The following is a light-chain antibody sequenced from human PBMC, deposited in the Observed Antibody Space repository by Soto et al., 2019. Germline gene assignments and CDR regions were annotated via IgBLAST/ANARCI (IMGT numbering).Light chain of an antibody. CDR1: SSNIGAGYD. V-gene: IGLV1-40*01. J-gene: IGLJ1*01. CDR2: TNT. Sequence: QSVLTQPPSVSGAPGQRVTISCTGGSSNIGAGYDVHWYQQLPGTAPKLLIYTNTNRPSGVPDRFSGSKSGTSASLAITGRQAEEEADDYCQCYDSSLSRYVFGAGTKLTVL. CDR3: QCYDSSLSRYV.